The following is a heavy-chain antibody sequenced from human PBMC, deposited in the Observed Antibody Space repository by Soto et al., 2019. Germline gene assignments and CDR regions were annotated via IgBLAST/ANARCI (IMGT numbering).Heavy chain of an antibody. V-gene: IGHV1-18*04. Sequence: RASVKVSCKASGYTFTSYGISWVRQAPGQGLEWMGWISAYNGNTNYAQKLQGRVTMTTDTSTSTAYMELRSLRSDDTAVYYCARDPNTFGGLNYYFEYWGQGTRVIVSS. J-gene: IGHJ4*02. D-gene: IGHD3-16*01. CDR2: ISAYNGNT. CDR3: ARDPNTFGGLNYYFEY. CDR1: GYTFTSYG.